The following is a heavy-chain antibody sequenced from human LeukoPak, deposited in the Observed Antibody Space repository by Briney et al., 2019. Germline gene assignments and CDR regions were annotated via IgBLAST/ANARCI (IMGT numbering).Heavy chain of an antibody. J-gene: IGHJ4*02. CDR2: ISGSGGST. V-gene: IGHV3-23*01. CDR3: AKGRWTMIGYFDY. Sequence: GGSLRPSCAASGFTFSSYAMSWVRQAPGKGLEWVSAISGSGGSTYYADSVKGRITISRDNSKNTLYLQMNSLRAEDTAVYYCAKGRWTMIGYFDYWGQGTLVTVSS. CDR1: GFTFSSYA. D-gene: IGHD3-22*01.